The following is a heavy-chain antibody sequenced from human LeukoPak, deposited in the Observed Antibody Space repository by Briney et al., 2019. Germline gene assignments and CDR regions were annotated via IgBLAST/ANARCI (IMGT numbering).Heavy chain of an antibody. CDR1: GCTFSNYA. Sequence: PGGSLRISCAASGCTFSNYAMSWARQAPGKGLEWVSTIDGPTYRTHYADSVMGRFTISRDNSKNTLYLHMNSLRAEDTAVYFCTTWVGAHFDFWGQGTLVTVSS. D-gene: IGHD1-26*01. CDR2: IDGPTYRT. CDR3: TTWVGAHFDF. V-gene: IGHV3-23*01. J-gene: IGHJ4*02.